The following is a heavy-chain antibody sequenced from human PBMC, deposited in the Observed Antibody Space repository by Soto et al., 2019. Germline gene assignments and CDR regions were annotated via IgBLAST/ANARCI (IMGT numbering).Heavy chain of an antibody. CDR2: IIPIFGTA. CDR3: ARHPVSGSYAYYYGMDV. CDR1: GGTFSSYA. Sequence: QVQLVQSGAEVKKPGSSVKVSCKASGGTFSSYAISWVRQAPGQGLEWMGGIIPIFGTANYAQKFQGRVTITADESTSTAYMELSSLRSEDTAVYYCARHPVSGSYAYYYGMDVWGQGTTVTDS. J-gene: IGHJ6*02. V-gene: IGHV1-69*12. D-gene: IGHD1-26*01.